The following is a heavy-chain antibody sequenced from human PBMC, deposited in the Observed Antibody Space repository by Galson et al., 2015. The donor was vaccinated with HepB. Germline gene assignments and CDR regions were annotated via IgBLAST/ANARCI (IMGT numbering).Heavy chain of an antibody. CDR1: GFTVSSNY. Sequence: SLRLSCAASGFTVSSNYMSWVRQAPGKGLEWVSVIYSGGSTYYADSVKGRFTISRHNSKNTLYLQMNSLRAEDTAVYYCARASSFWSGSGSYAFDIWGQGTMVTVSS. D-gene: IGHD3-10*01. CDR2: IYSGGST. CDR3: ARASSFWSGSGSYAFDI. V-gene: IGHV3-53*04. J-gene: IGHJ3*02.